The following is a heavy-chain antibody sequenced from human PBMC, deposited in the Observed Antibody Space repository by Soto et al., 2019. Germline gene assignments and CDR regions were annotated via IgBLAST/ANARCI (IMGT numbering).Heavy chain of an antibody. J-gene: IGHJ6*02. D-gene: IGHD3-22*01. CDR1: GYSFTSYW. Sequence: PGESLKISCKGSGYSFTSYWIGWVRQMPGKGLEWMGIIYPGDSDTRYSPSFQGQVTFSVDKSISTAYLQWSSLKASDTAMYYCASSLEYYYDSSGYHYYYYGMDVWGQGTTVTVSS. V-gene: IGHV5-51*01. CDR2: IYPGDSDT. CDR3: ASSLEYYYDSSGYHYYYYGMDV.